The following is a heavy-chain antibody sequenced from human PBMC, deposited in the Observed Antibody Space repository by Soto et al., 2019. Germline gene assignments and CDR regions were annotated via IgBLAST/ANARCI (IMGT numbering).Heavy chain of an antibody. V-gene: IGHV4-31*03. D-gene: IGHD6-6*01. CDR1: GGSISSGGYY. J-gene: IGHJ4*02. CDR3: ARRRIAARRRGPCGY. Sequence: SKTLSPTCTVSGGSISSGGYYWSWIRQHPGKCLEWIGYIYYSGSTYYNPSLKSRATISVDTSKNQFSLKLSSMTAAAPAVYYCARRRIAARRRGPCGYWGQGTLGIVSS. CDR2: IYYSGST.